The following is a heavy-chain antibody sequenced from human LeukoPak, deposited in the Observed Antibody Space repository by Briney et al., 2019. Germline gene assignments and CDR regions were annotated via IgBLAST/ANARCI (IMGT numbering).Heavy chain of an antibody. CDR2: LYYSGNT. Sequence: PSETLSLTCTVSGGSISSYDWSWIRQPPGKGLEWIGYLYYSGNTNYNPSLKSRVTISLDTSKNQFSLKLSSVTAADTAVYYCARHQMGANTFDFWGQGTQVTVSA. CDR3: ARHQMGANTFDF. J-gene: IGHJ4*02. V-gene: IGHV4-59*08. CDR1: GGSISSYD. D-gene: IGHD1-26*01.